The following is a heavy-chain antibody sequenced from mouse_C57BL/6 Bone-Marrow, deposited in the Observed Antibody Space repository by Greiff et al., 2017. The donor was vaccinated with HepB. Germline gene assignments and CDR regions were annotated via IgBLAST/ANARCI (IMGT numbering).Heavy chain of an antibody. D-gene: IGHD2-1*01. CDR1: GFNIKDDY. V-gene: IGHV14-4*01. CDR2: IDPENGDT. CDR3: TTHYGNYEDY. Sequence: VQLQQSGAELARPGASVKLSCTASGFNIKDDYMHWVKQRPEQGLEWIGWIDPENGDTEYASKFQGKATITADTSSNTAYLQLSSLTSEDTAVYYCTTHYGNYEDYWGQGTTLTVSS. J-gene: IGHJ2*01.